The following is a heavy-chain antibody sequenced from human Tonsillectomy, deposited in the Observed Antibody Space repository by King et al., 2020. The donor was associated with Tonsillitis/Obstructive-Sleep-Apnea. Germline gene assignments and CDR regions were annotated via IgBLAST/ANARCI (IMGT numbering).Heavy chain of an antibody. CDR1: GFTFSNAW. CDR2: IKSKTDGGTT. D-gene: IGHD3-10*01. Sequence: VQLVESGGGLVKPGGSLRLSCAASGFTFSNAWMSWVRQAPGKGLEWVGRIKSKTDGGTTDYAAPVKGRFTISRDESKNTLYLQMNSLKTEDTAVYYCTTDTGRMSIRGYWGQGTLVTVSS. V-gene: IGHV3-15*01. J-gene: IGHJ4*02. CDR3: TTDTGRMSIRGY.